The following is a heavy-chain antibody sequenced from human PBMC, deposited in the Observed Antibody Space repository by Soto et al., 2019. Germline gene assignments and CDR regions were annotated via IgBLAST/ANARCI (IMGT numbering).Heavy chain of an antibody. CDR3: ARHLNPIAAAGPYYYYGMDV. CDR1: GGSLSSSSYY. Sequence: LSLTCTVSGGSLSSSSYYWGWIRQPPGKGLEWIGSIYYSGSTYYNPSLKSRVTISVDTSKNQFSLKLSSVTAADTAVYYCARHLNPIAAAGPYYYYGMDVWGQGTTVTVSS. J-gene: IGHJ6*02. D-gene: IGHD6-13*01. CDR2: IYYSGST. V-gene: IGHV4-39*01.